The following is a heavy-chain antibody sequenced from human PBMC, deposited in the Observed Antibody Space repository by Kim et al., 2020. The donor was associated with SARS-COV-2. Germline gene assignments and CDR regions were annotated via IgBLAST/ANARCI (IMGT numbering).Heavy chain of an antibody. CDR2: ISYTGAT. CDR3: AGHSRQYYDFDY. Sequence: SETLSLTCTVSGGSITSYYWSWIRQPPGKTLEWIGYISYTGATNYNPSLKSRVTISLDTPENHFTLKLSSVTAADTAVYYCAGHSRQYYDFDYWGQGTLVTVSS. CDR1: GGSITSYY. J-gene: IGHJ4*02. D-gene: IGHD3-3*01. V-gene: IGHV4-59*08.